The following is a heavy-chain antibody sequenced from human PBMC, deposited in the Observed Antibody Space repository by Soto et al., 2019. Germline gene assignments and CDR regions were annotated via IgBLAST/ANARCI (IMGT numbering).Heavy chain of an antibody. CDR2: IWYDGSNK. Sequence: QVQLVESGGGVVQPGRSLRLSCAASGFTFSSYGMHWVRQAPGKGLEWVAVIWYDGSNKYYADSVKGRFTISRDNSQNXLXXQMNSLGAEDTAVYYCARRPGDRYGAYLYYYGMDVWGQGTTVTVSS. D-gene: IGHD4-17*01. J-gene: IGHJ6*02. CDR1: GFTFSSYG. CDR3: ARRPGDRYGAYLYYYGMDV. V-gene: IGHV3-33*01.